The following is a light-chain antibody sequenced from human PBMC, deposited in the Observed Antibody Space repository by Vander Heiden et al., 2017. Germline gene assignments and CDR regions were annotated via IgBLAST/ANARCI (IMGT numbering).Light chain of an antibody. V-gene: IGLV2-23*03. CDR2: EGS. J-gene: IGLJ2*01. CDR3: CSYAGSSTFHVV. CDR1: SSDVGSYNL. Sequence: QTALTQLPPVSACPGPPMANSCTATSSDVGSYNLVSWYQQQPGKAPKLMIYEGSKRPSGVSNRFSGSKSGNTASLTISGLQAEDEADYYCCSYAGSSTFHVVFGGGTKLTVL.